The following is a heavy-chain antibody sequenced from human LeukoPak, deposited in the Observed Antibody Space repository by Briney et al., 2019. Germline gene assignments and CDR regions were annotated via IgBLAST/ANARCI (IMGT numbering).Heavy chain of an antibody. CDR1: GGTFSSYA. J-gene: IGHJ4*02. CDR2: IIPIFGTA. V-gene: IGHV1-69*13. Sequence: SVKVSCKASGGTFSSYAISWVRQAPGQGLEWMGGIIPIFGTANYAQKFQGRVTITADESTSTAYMELSSLRSEDTAAYYCARSDPAYDFWGGYYTSDTNFDYWGQGTLVTVSS. CDR3: ARSDPAYDFWGGYYTSDTNFDY. D-gene: IGHD3-3*01.